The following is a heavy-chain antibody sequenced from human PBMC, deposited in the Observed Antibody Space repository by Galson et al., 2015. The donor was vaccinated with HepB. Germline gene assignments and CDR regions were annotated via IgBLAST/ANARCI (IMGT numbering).Heavy chain of an antibody. Sequence: SVKVSCKASGYTFISYAMHWVRQAPGQRLEWMGWINGGNGNTKYSQKFQGRVIITRDTSASTAYMELSSLRSEDTAVYYCARYPGYGSVSYSYYGMDVWGQGTTVTVSS. CDR3: ARYPGYGSVSYSYYGMDV. CDR1: GYTFISYA. CDR2: INGGNGNT. V-gene: IGHV1-3*01. J-gene: IGHJ6*02. D-gene: IGHD3-10*01.